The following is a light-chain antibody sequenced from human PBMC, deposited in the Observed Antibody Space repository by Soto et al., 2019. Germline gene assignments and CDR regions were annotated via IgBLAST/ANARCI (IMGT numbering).Light chain of an antibody. CDR1: QSLLHSNGYNY. V-gene: IGKV2-28*01. J-gene: IGKJ1*01. CDR2: LGS. CDR3: MQPLQSWT. Sequence: ILMTQSPLSLPVTPGEPASISCRSSQSLLHSNGYNYLDWYLQKPGQSPQLLIYLGSNRASGVPDRFSGSGSGTDFTLKIGRVEAEDVGVYYCMQPLQSWTFGQGTKVDI.